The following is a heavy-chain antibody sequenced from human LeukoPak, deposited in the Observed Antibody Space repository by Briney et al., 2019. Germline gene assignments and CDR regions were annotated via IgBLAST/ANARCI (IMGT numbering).Heavy chain of an antibody. CDR3: ATSGGILTGYHD. J-gene: IGHJ4*02. D-gene: IGHD3-9*01. V-gene: IGHV4-34*01. CDR2: INHSGNT. CDR1: GGSFSGYY. Sequence: NPSETLSLTCAVYGGSFSGYYWSWIRQPPGKGLEWIGEINHSGNTNYNPSLKSRVTISVDTSKNQFSLKLSSVTAADTAVYYCATSGGILTGYHDWGQGTLVTVSS.